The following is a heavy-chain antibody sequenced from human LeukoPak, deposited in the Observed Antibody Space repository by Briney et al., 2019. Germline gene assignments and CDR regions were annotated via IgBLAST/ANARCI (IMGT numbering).Heavy chain of an antibody. CDR1: GGSIISYY. Sequence: SETLSLTCTVSGGSIISYYWTWFGQPPGKGRRGIGRIYSSGTTNYNPSLKSRVTMSVARSKNQFSLKLSSVTAADTAVYFCARGTPTDTTMVTTWGQGTLVTVSS. CDR3: ARGTPTDTTMVTT. CDR2: IYSSGTT. J-gene: IGHJ4*02. V-gene: IGHV4-4*07. D-gene: IGHD5-18*01.